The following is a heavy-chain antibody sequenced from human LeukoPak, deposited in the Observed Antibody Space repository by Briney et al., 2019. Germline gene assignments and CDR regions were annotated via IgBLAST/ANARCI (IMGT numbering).Heavy chain of an antibody. J-gene: IGHJ3*02. D-gene: IGHD6-19*01. V-gene: IGHV3-66*01. CDR2: IYSGGST. Sequence: GGSLRLSCAASGFTFSSYWMSWVRQAPGKGLEWVSVIYSGGSTYYADSVKGRFTISRDNSKNTLYLQMNSLRAEDTAVYYCAKGSGWAVGYAFDIWGQGTMVTVSS. CDR3: AKGSGWAVGYAFDI. CDR1: GFTFSSYW.